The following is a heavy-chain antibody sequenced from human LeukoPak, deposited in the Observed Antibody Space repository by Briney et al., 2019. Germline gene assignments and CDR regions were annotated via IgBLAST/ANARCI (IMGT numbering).Heavy chain of an antibody. CDR3: ARPVVAATTPDTFDI. D-gene: IGHD2-15*01. Sequence: GGSLRLSCAASGFTFSDYYMSWIRQAPGKGLEWVSYISSGGRTTYYADSVKGRFTLSRDNTRNSLYLQMHSVRAEDTALYYCARPVVAATTPDTFDIWGQGTMVTVSS. CDR1: GFTFSDYY. CDR2: ISSGGRTT. J-gene: IGHJ3*02. V-gene: IGHV3-11*04.